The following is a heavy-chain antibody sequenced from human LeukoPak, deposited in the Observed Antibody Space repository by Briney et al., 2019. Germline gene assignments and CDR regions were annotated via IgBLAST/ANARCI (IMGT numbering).Heavy chain of an antibody. Sequence: PSETLSLTCTVSGGSISSGDYYWSWIRQPPGKGLEWIGYIYYSGSTYYNPSLKSRVTISVDTSKNQFSLKLSSVTAADTAVYYCARGPKGYCSSTSCYTTIWYFDLWGRGTLVTVSS. CDR1: GGSISSGDYY. V-gene: IGHV4-30-4*01. CDR2: IYYSGST. J-gene: IGHJ2*01. CDR3: ARGPKGYCSSTSCYTTIWYFDL. D-gene: IGHD2-2*02.